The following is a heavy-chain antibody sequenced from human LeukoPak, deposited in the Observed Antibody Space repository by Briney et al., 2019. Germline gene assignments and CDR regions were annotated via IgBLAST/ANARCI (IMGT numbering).Heavy chain of an antibody. D-gene: IGHD6-19*01. V-gene: IGHV1-69*05. CDR3: ARAVAGSGGAFDI. CDR1: GGTFSSYA. Sequence: ASVKVSCKASGGTFSSYAISWVRQAPGQGLEWMGGIIPIFGTANYAQKFQGRVTITTDESTSTAYMELSSLRSDDTAVYYCARAVAGSGGAFDIWGQGTMVTVSS. CDR2: IIPIFGTA. J-gene: IGHJ3*02.